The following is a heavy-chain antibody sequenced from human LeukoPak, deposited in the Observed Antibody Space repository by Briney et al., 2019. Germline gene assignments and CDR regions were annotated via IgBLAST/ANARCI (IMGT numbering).Heavy chain of an antibody. V-gene: IGHV4-4*07. J-gene: IGHJ4*02. CDR1: ADSIRIDY. CDR2: VYGSGGT. D-gene: IGHD3-16*02. CDR3: ARGGTYGSGGYRHTTLDY. Sequence: KSSETLSLTCTVSADSIRIDYWSWIRQPAGKELEWIGRVYGSGGTNYNPSLNSRVTISADKSKNQFFMKMTSVTAADTAVYYCARGGTYGSGGYRHTTLDYWGQGTLVTVSS.